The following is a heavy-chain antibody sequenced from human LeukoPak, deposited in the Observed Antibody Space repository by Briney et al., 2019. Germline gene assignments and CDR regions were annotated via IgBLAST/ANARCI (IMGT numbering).Heavy chain of an antibody. CDR3: ARGLAVAGTGY. J-gene: IGHJ4*02. D-gene: IGHD6-19*01. CDR1: GYSFTSYD. Sequence: ASVKVSCKASGYSFTSYDLSWVRQATGQGLEWMEWMNPNSGNTGYAQKFQGRVTMTRDTSISTAYMELTSLTSEDTAIYYCARGLAVAGTGYWGQGTLVTVSS. V-gene: IGHV1-8*01. CDR2: MNPNSGNT.